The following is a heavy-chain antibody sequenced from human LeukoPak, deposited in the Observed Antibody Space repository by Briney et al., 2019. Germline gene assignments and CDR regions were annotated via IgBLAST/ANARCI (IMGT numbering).Heavy chain of an antibody. CDR1: GFTLSSYW. V-gene: IGHV3-7*01. CDR2: IKQDGSEK. Sequence: GGSLRLSCAASGFTLSSYWMSWVRQAPGKGLEWVANIKQDGSEKYYVDSVKGRFTISRDNAKNSLYLQMNSLRAEDTAVYYCAREIRGSYYEGGYFDYWGQGTLVTVSS. D-gene: IGHD1-26*01. CDR3: AREIRGSYYEGGYFDY. J-gene: IGHJ4*02.